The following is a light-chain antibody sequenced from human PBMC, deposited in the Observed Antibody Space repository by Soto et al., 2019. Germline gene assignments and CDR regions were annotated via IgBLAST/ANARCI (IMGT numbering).Light chain of an antibody. V-gene: IGLV2-14*01. Sequence: QSVLTQPASVSGSPGQSITISCTGTSSDVGAYNSVCWHQQHPGKAPKLMIYEVSKRPSGVSDRFSASKSGNTASLTISGLQADDEADYYCSSFTRSDTWVFGGGTKLPVL. CDR3: SSFTRSDTWV. CDR1: SSDVGAYNS. J-gene: IGLJ3*02. CDR2: EVS.